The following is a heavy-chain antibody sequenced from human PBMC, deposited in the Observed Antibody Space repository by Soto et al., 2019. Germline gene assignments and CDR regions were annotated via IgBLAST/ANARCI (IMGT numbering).Heavy chain of an antibody. CDR2: ISGSGGST. CDR1: GFTFSSYA. CDR3: AKDQEYYYDSSGYPDYFDY. Sequence: GGSLRLSCAASGFTFSSYAMSWVRQAPGKGLEWVSAISGSGGSTYYADSVKGRFTISRDNSKNTLYLQMNSLRAEDTAVYYCAKDQEYYYDSSGYPDYFDYWGQGTLVTVSS. D-gene: IGHD3-22*01. J-gene: IGHJ4*02. V-gene: IGHV3-23*01.